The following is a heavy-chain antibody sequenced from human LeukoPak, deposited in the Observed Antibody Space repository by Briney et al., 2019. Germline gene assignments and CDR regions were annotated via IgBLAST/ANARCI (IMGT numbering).Heavy chain of an antibody. J-gene: IGHJ4*02. CDR1: GYTFTSYA. D-gene: IGHD2-15*01. CDR3: ARDGGHCSGGRCYGLFDY. V-gene: IGHV1-3*03. Sequence: ASVKVSCKASGYTFTSYAMHWVRQAPGQRFEWMGWINVGNGNTKYSQEFQYRVTITRDTSASTAYMELSSLRSEDMAVYYCARDGGHCSGGRCYGLFDYWGQGTLVTVSS. CDR2: INVGNGNT.